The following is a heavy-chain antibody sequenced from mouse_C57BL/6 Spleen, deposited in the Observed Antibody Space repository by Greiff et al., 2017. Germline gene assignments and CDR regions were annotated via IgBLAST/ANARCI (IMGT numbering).Heavy chain of an antibody. CDR2: IYPRSGNT. CDR3: ASGNGYYYAMDY. J-gene: IGHJ4*01. Sequence: QVQLQQSGAELARPGASVKLSCKASGYTFTSYGISWVKQRTGQGLEWIGEIYPRSGNTYYNEKFKGKATLTADKSSSTACMELRHLTSQDSAVYFCASGNGYYYAMDYWGQGTSVTVSS. CDR1: GYTFTSYG. V-gene: IGHV1-81*01. D-gene: IGHD2-2*01.